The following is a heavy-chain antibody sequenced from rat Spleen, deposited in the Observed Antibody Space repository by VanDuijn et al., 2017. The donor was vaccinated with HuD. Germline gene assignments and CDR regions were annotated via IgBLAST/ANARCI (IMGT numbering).Heavy chain of an antibody. D-gene: IGHD3-1*01. Sequence: EVQLVESGGGLVQPGRSMKLSCAASGFTFSNYGMAWVRQAPKKGLEWVAYISYDGGSPYYRDSVKGRFTISRDNAKSTLYLQMDSLRSEDKATYYCTTAPRAASPGWFAYWGQGTLVTVSS. J-gene: IGHJ3*01. V-gene: IGHV5-20*01. CDR1: GFTFSNYG. CDR3: TTAPRAASPGWFAY. CDR2: ISYDGGSP.